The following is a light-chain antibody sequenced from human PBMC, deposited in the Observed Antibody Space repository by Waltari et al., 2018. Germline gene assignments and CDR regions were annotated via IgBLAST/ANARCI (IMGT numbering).Light chain of an antibody. CDR2: EVS. Sequence: QSALTQPPSASGSPGQSVTISCTGTSSDVGGYNYVSWYQQHPGKAPNLMIYEVSKRPSGVPYRFSGSKSGNTASLTVSGLQAEDEADYYCSSYAGSTVVFGGGTKLTVL. J-gene: IGLJ2*01. CDR1: SSDVGGYNY. V-gene: IGLV2-8*01. CDR3: SSYAGSTVV.